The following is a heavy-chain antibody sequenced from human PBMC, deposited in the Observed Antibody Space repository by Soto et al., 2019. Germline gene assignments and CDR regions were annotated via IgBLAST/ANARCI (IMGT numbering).Heavy chain of an antibody. V-gene: IGHV3-21*01. CDR1: FTFSMYS. J-gene: IGHJ5*02. CDR2: ISSGGSYI. D-gene: IGHD1-26*01. CDR3: TRDQGGSYDSWFDP. Sequence: GGSLRLSCSFTFSMYSMSWVRQAPGKGLEWVASISSGGSYIKYADSVKGRFTISRDNAKNSVSLQMNSLRVDDTAVYFCTRDQGGSYDSWFDPWGQGTLITVSS.